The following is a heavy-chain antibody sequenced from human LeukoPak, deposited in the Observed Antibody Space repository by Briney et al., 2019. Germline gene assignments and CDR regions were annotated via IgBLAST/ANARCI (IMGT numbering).Heavy chain of an antibody. CDR1: GGSFSGYY. CDR3: ARDLGDCSGGSCYPYYFDY. V-gene: IGHV4-34*01. D-gene: IGHD2-15*01. CDR2: INHSGST. Sequence: SETLSLTCAVYGGSFSGYYWSWIRQPPGKGLEWIGEINHSGSTNYNPSLKSRVTISVDTSKNQFSLKLSSVTAADTAVYYCARDLGDCSGGSCYPYYFDYWGQGTLVTVSS. J-gene: IGHJ4*02.